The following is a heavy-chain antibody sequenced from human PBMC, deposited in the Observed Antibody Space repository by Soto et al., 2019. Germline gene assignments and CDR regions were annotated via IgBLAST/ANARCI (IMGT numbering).Heavy chain of an antibody. Sequence: SETLSLTCTVSGGSISSSSYYWGWIRQPPGKGLEWIGSIYYSGNTYYNPSLKSRVTISVDTSKNQFSLKLSSVTAADTAVYYCARRHYTNWFDPWGQGTLVTVPS. J-gene: IGHJ5*02. V-gene: IGHV4-39*01. CDR1: GGSISSSSYY. D-gene: IGHD2-8*01. CDR2: IYYSGNT. CDR3: ARRHYTNWFDP.